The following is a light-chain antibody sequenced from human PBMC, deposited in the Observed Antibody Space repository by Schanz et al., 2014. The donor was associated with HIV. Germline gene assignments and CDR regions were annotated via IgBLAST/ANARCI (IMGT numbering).Light chain of an antibody. CDR1: QSVSSN. V-gene: IGKV3-20*01. Sequence: EIVLTQSPATLSVSPGERATLSCRASQSVSSNLAWYQQKPGQTPRLLIYGASNRATGIPDRFSGSGSGTDFTLTISRLEPEDFAVYYCQHYGSSFGPGTKVDIK. CDR2: GAS. CDR3: QHYGSS. J-gene: IGKJ3*01.